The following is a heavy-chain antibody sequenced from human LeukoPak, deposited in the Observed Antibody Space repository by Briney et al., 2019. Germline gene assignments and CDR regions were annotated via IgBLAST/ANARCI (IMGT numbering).Heavy chain of an antibody. D-gene: IGHD3-22*01. V-gene: IGHV1-18*01. CDR2: ISAYNGNT. J-gene: IGHJ6*02. Sequence: ASVKVSCKASGYTFTSYGISWVRQAPGQGLEWMGWISAYNGNTNYAQKLQGRVTVTTDTSTSTAYMELRSLRSDDTAVYYCARGRDYYDSSGYYYESAVDYYYGMDVWGQGTTVTVSS. CDR3: ARGRDYYDSSGYYYESAVDYYYGMDV. CDR1: GYTFTSYG.